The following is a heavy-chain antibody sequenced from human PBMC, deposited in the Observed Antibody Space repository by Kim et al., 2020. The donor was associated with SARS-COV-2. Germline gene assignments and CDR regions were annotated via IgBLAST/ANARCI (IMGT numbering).Heavy chain of an antibody. CDR2: ISYHGSTI. CDR3: AKAHSHITMIAY. J-gene: IGHJ4*02. CDR1: GFSFSNSD. Sequence: GGSLRLSCAASGFSFSNSDMHWVRNAPGKGLEWVAVISYHGSTIYYIDSVKGRFTISRDNSKNTLYLQMNSLRAEDTAVYYCAKAHSHITMIAYWGQGTLVTVSS. D-gene: IGHD3-22*01. V-gene: IGHV3-30*18.